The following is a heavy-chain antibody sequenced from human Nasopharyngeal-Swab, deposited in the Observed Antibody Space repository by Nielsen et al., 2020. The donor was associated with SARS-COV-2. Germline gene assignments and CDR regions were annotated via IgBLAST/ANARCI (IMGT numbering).Heavy chain of an antibody. D-gene: IGHD3-3*01. CDR3: ANLIFGDAFDI. J-gene: IGHJ3*02. CDR1: GSTFSSYG. Sequence: GESLKISCAASGSTFSSYGMHWVRQAPGKGLEWVAVISYDGSNKYYADSVKGRFTISRDNSKNTLYLQMNSLRAEDTAVYYCANLIFGDAFDIWGQGTMVTVSS. CDR2: ISYDGSNK. V-gene: IGHV3-30*18.